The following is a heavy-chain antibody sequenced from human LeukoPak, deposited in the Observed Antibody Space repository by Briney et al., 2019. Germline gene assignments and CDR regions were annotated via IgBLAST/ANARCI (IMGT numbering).Heavy chain of an antibody. J-gene: IGHJ4*02. V-gene: IGHV3-53*01. CDR3: AREIDY. CDR2: IYSGGST. Sequence: PGGSLRLSCAASGFTFDDYGMSWVRQAPGKGLEWVSVIYSGGSTYYADSVKGRFTISRDNSKNTLYLQMNSLRAEDTAVYYCAREIDYWGQGTLVTVSS. CDR1: GFTFDDYG.